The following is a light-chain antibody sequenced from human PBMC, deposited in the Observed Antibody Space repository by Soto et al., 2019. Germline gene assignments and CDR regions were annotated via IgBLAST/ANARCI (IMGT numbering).Light chain of an antibody. Sequence: EIVLTQSRSTLSLSPGERAILSCRASQSVSSYLAWYQQKPGQAPRLLIYDASNRATGIPARFSGSGSGTDFTLTISSLEPEDFAVYYCQQRSNWPPVTFGQGTRLEIK. CDR1: QSVSSY. V-gene: IGKV3-11*01. CDR3: QQRSNWPPVT. J-gene: IGKJ5*01. CDR2: DAS.